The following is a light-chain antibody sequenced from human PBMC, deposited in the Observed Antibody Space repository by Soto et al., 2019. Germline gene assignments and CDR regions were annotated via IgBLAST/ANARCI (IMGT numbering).Light chain of an antibody. J-gene: IGKJ5*01. V-gene: IGKV3-20*01. CDR1: QSVSNNY. CDR2: GTS. CDR3: QQYSSPIT. Sequence: NVLKPSPGTLSLSPGERANHSCRTRQSVSNNYLSRYPQKPGHAPRLLTYGTSHRATGFPDRFSGSGSGTDFTLTISRLEPEEFSVYHWQQYSSPITFGQGTRLEIK.